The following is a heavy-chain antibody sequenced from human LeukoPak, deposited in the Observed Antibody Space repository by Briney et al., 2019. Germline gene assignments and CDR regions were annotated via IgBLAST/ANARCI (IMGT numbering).Heavy chain of an antibody. CDR3: TREVERGGSYWGGDS. D-gene: IGHD1-26*01. CDR2: ITSKAYGGTT. J-gene: IGHJ4*02. Sequence: GGSLRLSCATSGFNFEDYAMNWVRQAPGKGLEWVGLITSKAYGGTTELAASVKGRFSISRDESKPIAYLQMNSLKIDDTGVYFCTREVERGGSYWGGDSWGQGTQVTVSS. V-gene: IGHV3-49*04. CDR1: GFNFEDYA.